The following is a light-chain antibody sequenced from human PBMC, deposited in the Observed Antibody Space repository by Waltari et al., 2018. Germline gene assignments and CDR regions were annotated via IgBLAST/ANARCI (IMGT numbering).Light chain of an antibody. J-gene: IGKJ1*01. Sequence: ELVLTPSPGTLSLSPGASAILSCRARQSVSKYLAWYQQKPGQAPRLLIYGASSRATGIPDRFSGSGSGTDFSLTISRLEPEDFAVYYCQQYVSLPATFGQGTKVEIE. CDR3: QQYVSLPAT. V-gene: IGKV3-20*01. CDR2: GAS. CDR1: QSVSKY.